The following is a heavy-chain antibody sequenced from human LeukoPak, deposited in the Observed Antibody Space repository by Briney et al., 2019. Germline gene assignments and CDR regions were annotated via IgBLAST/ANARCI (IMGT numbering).Heavy chain of an antibody. Sequence: PGGSLSLSCAASGFIFSSYAMSCVRQAPGKGLEWVSVIGGSGGSRYHADSVQGRFTISRDNSNNTLYIQMNSLRAEDTAVYYCAKTDGNMIRGVIITCDYWGQGTLVTVSS. CDR1: GFIFSSYA. CDR3: AKTDGNMIRGVIITCDY. J-gene: IGHJ4*02. CDR2: IGGSGGSR. V-gene: IGHV3-23*01. D-gene: IGHD3-10*01.